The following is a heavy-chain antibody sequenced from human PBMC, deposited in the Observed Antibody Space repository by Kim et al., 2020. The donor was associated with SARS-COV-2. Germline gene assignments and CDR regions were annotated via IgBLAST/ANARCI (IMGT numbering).Heavy chain of an antibody. V-gene: IGHV3-23*01. CDR3: AKKEVFSGGRSNGMDV. J-gene: IGHJ6*01. D-gene: IGHD2-15*01. CDR1: GFTFSSYT. Sequence: GGSLRLSCAASGFTFSSYTMYWVRQAPGKGLEWLSLITASGDTTNYADAVKGRFTISRDNSKNTLFLQMNSLRAEDTAVYYCAKKEVFSGGRSNGMDV. CDR2: ITASGDTT.